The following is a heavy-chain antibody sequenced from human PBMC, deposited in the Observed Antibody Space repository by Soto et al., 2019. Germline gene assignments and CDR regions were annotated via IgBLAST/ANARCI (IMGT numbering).Heavy chain of an antibody. J-gene: IGHJ3*01. CDR1: GFTFASYH. CDR2: INPSSSHI. D-gene: IGHD2-15*01. Sequence: GGSLRLSCAASGFTFASYHMSWVRQAPGKGLDWVSSINPSSSHIYYSDSVRGRFTISRDDSKNSLHLDMNSLRTEDVAIYYCVRGYCGGGGCYLRRDAFDVWGQGTAVTVSS. CDR3: VRGYCGGGGCYLRRDAFDV. V-gene: IGHV3-21*01.